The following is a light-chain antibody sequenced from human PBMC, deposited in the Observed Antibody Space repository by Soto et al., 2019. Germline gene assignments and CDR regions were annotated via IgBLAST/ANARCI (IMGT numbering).Light chain of an antibody. CDR2: KAY. CDR3: QQHANYPIT. CDR1: RNIGSW. J-gene: IGKJ4*01. Sequence: DIQMTQSPSTLSASIGDRVTITCRASRNIGSWLAWYQQKAGKAPNLLIYKAYTLETGVPSRFSGSASGTEFTLTIRSLQPDDFATYYCQQHANYPITFGGGTKVEI. V-gene: IGKV1-5*03.